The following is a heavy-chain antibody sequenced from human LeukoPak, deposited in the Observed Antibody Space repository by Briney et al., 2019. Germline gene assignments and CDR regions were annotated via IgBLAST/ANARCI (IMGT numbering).Heavy chain of an antibody. CDR3: AKDRHEQLVPVRKIPDY. Sequence: GGSLRLSCAASGFTFSRYTMNWVHQAPGKGLEWVSYISSSGSTKYYADSVKGRFTISRDNAKNSLYLQMNSLRVEDTAVYYCAKDRHEQLVPVRKIPDYWGQGTLVTVSS. CDR2: ISSSGSTK. CDR1: GFTFSRYT. J-gene: IGHJ4*02. D-gene: IGHD6-6*01. V-gene: IGHV3-48*04.